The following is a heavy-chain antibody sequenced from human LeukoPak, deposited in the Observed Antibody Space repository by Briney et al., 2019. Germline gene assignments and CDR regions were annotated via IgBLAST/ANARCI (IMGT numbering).Heavy chain of an antibody. V-gene: IGHV1-69*13. Sequence: ASVKVSCKASGGTFSSYAISWVRQAPGQGLERMGGIIPIFGTANYAQKFQGRVTITADESTSTAYMELSSLRSEDTAVYYCAREVECGSYQRCVNNWFDPWGQGTLVTVSS. CDR1: GGTFSSYA. J-gene: IGHJ5*02. D-gene: IGHD1-26*01. CDR3: AREVECGSYQRCVNNWFDP. CDR2: IIPIFGTA.